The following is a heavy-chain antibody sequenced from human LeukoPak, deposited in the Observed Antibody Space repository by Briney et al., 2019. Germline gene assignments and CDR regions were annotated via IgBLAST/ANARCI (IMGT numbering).Heavy chain of an antibody. J-gene: IGHJ4*02. CDR1: GFTFSNYN. D-gene: IGHD2-2*02. CDR3: ASSETYLYLVY. CDR2: ISSSSSTI. Sequence: GGSLRLSCAASGFTFSNYNMNWVRQAPGKGLEWVSYISSSSSTIYYADSVKGRFTISRDNAKNSLYLHMNSLRAEDTAVYYCASSETYLYLVYWGQGTLVTVSS. V-gene: IGHV3-48*04.